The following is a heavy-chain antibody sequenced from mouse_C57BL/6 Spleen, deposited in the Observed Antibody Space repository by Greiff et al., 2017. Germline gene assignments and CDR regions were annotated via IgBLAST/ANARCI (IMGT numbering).Heavy chain of an antibody. J-gene: IGHJ2*01. V-gene: IGHV7-4*01. CDR1: GFTFTDYY. D-gene: IGHD2-4*01. Sequence: EVQLVESGGGLVQPGASLRLSCAASGFTFTDYYMSWVRQPPGKAPEWLAMIRNKANGYTTEYTASVKGRFTISRDNAQNILNLQMNTLRAEVSATYYCVKAAYDYDRYYFDYWGQGTTLTVSS. CDR3: VKAAYDYDRYYFDY. CDR2: IRNKANGYTT.